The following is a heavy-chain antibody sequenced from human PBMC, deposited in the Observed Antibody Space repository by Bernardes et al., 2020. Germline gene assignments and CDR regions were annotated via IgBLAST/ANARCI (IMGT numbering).Heavy chain of an antibody. CDR1: GDSVSSGSYY. CDR3: ARVGADHYDGSFYGNYFDY. V-gene: IGHV4-61*01. Sequence: SETLYLICSVSGDSVSSGSYYWSWIRQTPGRGLEWIGYIYYYYSWSSSYNPSLKSRVTISVDTSKNQFSLNLSSVTAADTAVYYCARVGADHYDGSFYGNYFDYWGQGTLVTVSS. D-gene: IGHD3-10*01. CDR2: IYYYYSWSS. J-gene: IGHJ4*02.